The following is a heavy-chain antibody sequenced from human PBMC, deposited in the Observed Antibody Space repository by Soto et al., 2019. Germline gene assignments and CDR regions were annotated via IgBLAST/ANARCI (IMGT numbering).Heavy chain of an antibody. V-gene: IGHV1-8*01. CDR1: GYTFTSYD. CDR2: MNPNSGNT. Sequence: GASVKVSCKASGYTFTSYDTNWVRQATGQGLEWMGWMNPNSGNTGYAQKFQGRVTMTRNTSISTAYMELSSLRSEDTAVYYCATVNIAVDGTHFDYWGQGPLVTVAS. D-gene: IGHD6-19*01. CDR3: ATVNIAVDGTHFDY. J-gene: IGHJ4*02.